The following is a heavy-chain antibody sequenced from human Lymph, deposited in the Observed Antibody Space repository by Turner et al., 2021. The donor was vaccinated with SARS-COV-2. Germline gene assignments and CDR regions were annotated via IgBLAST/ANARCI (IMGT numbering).Heavy chain of an antibody. CDR2: ISYDGSNK. CDR3: ARGDYYGSGSYPGKTFDC. V-gene: IGHV3-30-3*01. CDR1: GFTFSSYA. Sequence: QVQLVESGGGVAQPGRSLRLSCAASGFTFSSYAMYWVRQAPGKGLEWVAVISYDGSNKYYADSVKGRFTISRDNSKNTLYLQMNSLRAEDTAVYYCARGDYYGSGSYPGKTFDCWGQGTLVTVSS. J-gene: IGHJ4*02. D-gene: IGHD3-10*01.